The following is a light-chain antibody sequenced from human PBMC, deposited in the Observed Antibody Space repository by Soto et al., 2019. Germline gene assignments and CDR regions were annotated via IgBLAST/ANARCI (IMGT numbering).Light chain of an antibody. J-gene: IGKJ4*01. CDR3: QQYEAWPRS. Sequence: EIVLTQSPGTLSLSPGERATLSCRASQSVRRNYLAWYQQKPGQAPGLLMYGASTRATGLPARFSGSGSGTEFTLTISSLQSEDFAVYYCQQYEAWPRSFGGGTKVDIK. CDR2: GAS. CDR1: QSVRRN. V-gene: IGKV3-15*01.